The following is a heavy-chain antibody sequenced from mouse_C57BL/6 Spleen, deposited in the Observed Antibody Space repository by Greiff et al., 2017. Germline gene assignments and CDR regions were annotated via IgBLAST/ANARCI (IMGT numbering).Heavy chain of an antibody. Sequence: QVQLQQSGPELVKPGASVKMSCKASGYTFTSYWMNWVKQRPGQGLEWIGLIHPNSGSTNYNEKFKSKATLTVDKSSSTAYMQLSSLTSEDSAVYYCARRAQANVFAYWGQGTLVTVSA. D-gene: IGHD3-2*02. J-gene: IGHJ3*01. CDR2: IHPNSGST. CDR1: GYTFTSYW. V-gene: IGHV1-64*01. CDR3: ARRAQANVFAY.